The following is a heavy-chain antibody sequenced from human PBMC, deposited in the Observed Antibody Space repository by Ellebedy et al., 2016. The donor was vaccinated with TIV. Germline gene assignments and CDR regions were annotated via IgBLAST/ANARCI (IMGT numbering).Heavy chain of an antibody. J-gene: IGHJ4*02. CDR2: IRFDGNRA. CDR1: GFIFNNSG. V-gene: IGHV3-30*02. D-gene: IGHD4-17*01. CDR3: AKADYADYPSYLDF. Sequence: GESLKISCAASGFIFNNSGMNWVRQAPGKGLEWVAFIRFDGNRANYADPAKGRFTISRDNSKNTLYLQMNSLRADDTATYYCAKADYADYPSYLDFWGQGTLVTVSS.